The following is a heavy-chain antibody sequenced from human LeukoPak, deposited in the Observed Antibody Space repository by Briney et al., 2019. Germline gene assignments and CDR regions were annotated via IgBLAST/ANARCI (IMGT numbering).Heavy chain of an antibody. D-gene: IGHD4-17*01. V-gene: IGHV1-69*13. J-gene: IGHJ3*02. CDR3: AKSLVDYGDLDAFDI. CDR2: IIPIFGTA. Sequence: SVKVSCKASGGTFSSYAISWVRQAPGQGLEWMGGIIPIFGTANYAQKFQGRVTITADESTSTAYMELSSLRSEDTAVYYCAKSLVDYGDLDAFDIWGQGTMVTVSS. CDR1: GGTFSSYA.